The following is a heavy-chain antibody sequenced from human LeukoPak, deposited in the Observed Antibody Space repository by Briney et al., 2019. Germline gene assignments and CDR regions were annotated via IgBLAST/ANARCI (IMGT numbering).Heavy chain of an antibody. D-gene: IGHD5-12*01. J-gene: IGHJ4*02. CDR3: ARGPSGYHNT. CDR1: GFSFSSYA. CDR2: ISSNGGST. V-gene: IGHV3-64*01. Sequence: PGGSLRLSCAASGFSFSSYAMHWVRQAPGRGLEYVSAISSNGGSTYYANSVKGRFTISRDNSKNTLSLQMGSLRAEDMAVYYCARGPSGYHNTGGQGTLVTVSS.